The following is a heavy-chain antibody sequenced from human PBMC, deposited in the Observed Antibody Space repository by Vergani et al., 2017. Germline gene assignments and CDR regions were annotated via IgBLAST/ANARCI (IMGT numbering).Heavy chain of an antibody. V-gene: IGHV4-4*02. J-gene: IGHJ2*01. Sequence: QVQLQESGPGLVKPSGTLSLTCAVSGGSISSSNWWSWVRQPPGKGLEWIGEIYHSGSTNYNPSLKSRVTISVDKSKNQFSLKLSSVTAADTAVYYGARDGNGDYGNWYFDLWGRGTLVTVSS. D-gene: IGHD4-17*01. CDR3: ARDGNGDYGNWYFDL. CDR1: GGSISSSNW. CDR2: IYHSGST.